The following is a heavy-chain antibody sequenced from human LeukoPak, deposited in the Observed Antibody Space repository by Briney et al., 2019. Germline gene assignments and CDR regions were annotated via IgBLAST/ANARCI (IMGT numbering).Heavy chain of an antibody. V-gene: IGHV3-9*01. Sequence: PGRSLRLSCAASGFIFDDYAMHWVRQAPGKGLEWVSGISWNSGSIGYADSVKGRFTISRENAKNSLYLQMNSLRAGDTAVYYCARATRQYYYDSSGYSEDYYMDVWGKGTTVTISS. CDR2: ISWNSGSI. CDR3: ARATRQYYYDSSGYSEDYYMDV. D-gene: IGHD3-22*01. J-gene: IGHJ6*03. CDR1: GFIFDDYA.